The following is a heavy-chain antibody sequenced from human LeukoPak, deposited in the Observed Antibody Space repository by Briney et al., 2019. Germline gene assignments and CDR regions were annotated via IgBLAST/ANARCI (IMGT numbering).Heavy chain of an antibody. CDR3: ARRRGMFSYHFDH. CDR1: GGSISTRGYY. D-gene: IGHD3-10*02. V-gene: IGHV4-39*01. CDR2: MYYSGST. J-gene: IGHJ4*02. Sequence: PSETLSLTCSVSGGSISTRGYYWGWIRQPPGNGLEYIGSMYYSGSTDYNTSLKSRVTISVDTSNNHFSLRLSSVTAADAAVYYCARRRGMFSYHFDHWGQGTLVTVSS.